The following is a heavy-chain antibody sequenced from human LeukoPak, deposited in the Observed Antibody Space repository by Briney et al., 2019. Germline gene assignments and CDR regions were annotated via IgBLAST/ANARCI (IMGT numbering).Heavy chain of an antibody. V-gene: IGHV3-48*01. J-gene: IGHJ3*02. CDR2: ISSSSTTI. Sequence: GGSLRLSCAASGFTFSTYSMNWVRQAPGQGLEWVSYISSSSTTIYYADSVKGRFTISRDNAKNSLYLQMNSLRAEDTAVYYCAWTYYYDSPHDAFDIWGQGTMVTVSS. CDR1: GFTFSTYS. CDR3: AWTYYYDSPHDAFDI. D-gene: IGHD3-22*01.